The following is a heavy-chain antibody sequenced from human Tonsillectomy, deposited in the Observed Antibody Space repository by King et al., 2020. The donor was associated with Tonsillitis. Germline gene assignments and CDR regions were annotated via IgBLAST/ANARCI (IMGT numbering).Heavy chain of an antibody. CDR2: MNPSGGST. CDR1: GSAFSRNY. J-gene: IGHJ4*02. CDR3: ASGGTWYYFDY. V-gene: IGHV1-46*01. Sequence: QLVQYGAEVKKPGASVKVSCKASGSAFSRNYMHWVRQAPGQGLEWMGIMNPSGGSTNYAQKFQGRVTMTRDTSTSTVYMEVSSLRSEDTAVYYCASGGTWYYFDYWGQGSRVTVSS. D-gene: IGHD1-14*01.